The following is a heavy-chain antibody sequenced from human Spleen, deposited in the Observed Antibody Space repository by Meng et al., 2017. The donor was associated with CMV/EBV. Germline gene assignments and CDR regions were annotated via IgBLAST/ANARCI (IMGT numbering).Heavy chain of an antibody. CDR3: AWYYVWGSYRSNWFDP. CDR1: GFTFRDFW. J-gene: IGHJ5*02. Sequence: GESLKISCAASGFTFRDFWMSWVRQVPGKGLEWVANIKKDGSEKYYVDSVKGRFTISRDNAKNSLYLQMNSLRSEDTAVYYCAWYYVWGSYRSNWFDPWGQGTLVTVSS. V-gene: IGHV3-7*03. D-gene: IGHD3-16*02. CDR2: IKKDGSEK.